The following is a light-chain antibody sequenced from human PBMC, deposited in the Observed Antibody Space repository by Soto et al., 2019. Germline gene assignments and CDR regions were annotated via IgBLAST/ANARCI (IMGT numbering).Light chain of an antibody. CDR1: SSDVDDYKY. J-gene: IGLJ1*01. CDR2: EVS. CDR3: SSYAGRDIFV. V-gene: IGLV2-8*01. Sequence: QSALTQPPSASGSPGQSVTIFCTGTSSDVDDYKYVSWYQQHPGKAPKLMIYEVSKRPSGVPDRFSGSKAGTTASLTVSGLQSDDEADYYCSSYAGRDIFVFVTGTKLTVL.